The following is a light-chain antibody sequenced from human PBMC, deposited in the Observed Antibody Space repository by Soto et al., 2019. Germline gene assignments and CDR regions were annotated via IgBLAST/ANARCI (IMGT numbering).Light chain of an antibody. CDR1: QRISSN. J-gene: IGKJ1*01. CDR3: QQYNNWPWT. Sequence: EIVMTQSPATLTVSPGERATLSCRASQRISSNLAWYQQKPGQAPRLILYGASTRATGIPAGFSGSGSGTEFTLTISSLQSEDFAVYYCQQYNNWPWTFGQGTKVDIK. CDR2: GAS. V-gene: IGKV3-15*01.